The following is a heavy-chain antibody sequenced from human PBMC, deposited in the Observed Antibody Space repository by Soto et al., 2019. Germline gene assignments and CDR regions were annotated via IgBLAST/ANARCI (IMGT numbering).Heavy chain of an antibody. J-gene: IGHJ4*02. CDR3: AKVGELAVGGFDS. V-gene: IGHV3-23*01. CDR2: ISDTGGST. Sequence: EVQLLESGGGLVQPGGSLRLSCAASGFTFSSYAMSWVRQAPGMGLEWVSRISDTGGSTYYADSVKGRFTISRDSSKNTLYLQMNSLRADDTAIYYGAKVGELAVGGFDSWGQGTLVTVSS. CDR1: GFTFSSYA. D-gene: IGHD2-15*01.